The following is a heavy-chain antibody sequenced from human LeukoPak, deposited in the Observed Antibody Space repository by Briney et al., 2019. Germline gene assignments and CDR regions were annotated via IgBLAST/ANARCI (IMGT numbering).Heavy chain of an antibody. CDR1: GYTFTGYY. J-gene: IGHJ4*02. V-gene: IGHV1-2*02. CDR3: ARDPYYGDYVDY. D-gene: IGHD4-17*01. CDR2: INPNSGGT. Sequence: ASVKVSCKASGYTFTGYYMHWVRQAPGQGLEWMGWINPNSGGTNYAQKFQGRVTMTRDTSISTAYMELSRLRSDDTAVYYCARDPYYGDYVDYWVQGTLVTVSS.